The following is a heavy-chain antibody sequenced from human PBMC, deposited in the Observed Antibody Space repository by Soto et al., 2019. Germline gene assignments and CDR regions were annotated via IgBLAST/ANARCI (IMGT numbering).Heavy chain of an antibody. Sequence: GGSLRLSCEASGFTFNTYSMHWVRQPPGKGLEWLAAIWYDGTQKYYADSVKGRFIISRDNSKKTLYLEMNSLRAEDTAVYYCARAGGTTVTGLWHFDSWGQGTLVTV. CDR2: IWYDGTQK. D-gene: IGHD4-17*01. V-gene: IGHV3-33*01. J-gene: IGHJ4*02. CDR1: GFTFNTYS. CDR3: ARAGGTTVTGLWHFDS.